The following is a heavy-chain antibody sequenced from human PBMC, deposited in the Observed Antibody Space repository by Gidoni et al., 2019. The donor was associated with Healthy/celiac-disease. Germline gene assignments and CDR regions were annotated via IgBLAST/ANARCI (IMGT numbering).Heavy chain of an antibody. D-gene: IGHD5-18*01. CDR3: ARAYGYSYGYYFDY. CDR2: IWYDGSNK. V-gene: IGHV3-33*01. CDR1: GFTFSSYG. Sequence: QVQLVESGGGVVQPGRSLRLSCAASGFTFSSYGMHWVRQAPGKGLEWVAVIWYDGSNKYYEDSGKGRFTISRDNSKNTLYLQMNSLRAEDTAVYYCARAYGYSYGYYFDYWGQGTLVTVSS. J-gene: IGHJ4*02.